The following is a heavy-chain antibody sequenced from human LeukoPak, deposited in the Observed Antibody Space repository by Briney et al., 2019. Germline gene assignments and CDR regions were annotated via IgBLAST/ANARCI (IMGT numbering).Heavy chain of an antibody. Sequence: SETLSLTCAVYGGSFSGYYWSWIRQPPGKGLEWIGEINHSGSTNYNPSLKSRVTISVDTSKNQFSLKLSSVTAADTAVYYCANLAAAGTGYWGQGTLVTVPS. CDR1: GGSFSGYY. CDR2: INHSGST. J-gene: IGHJ4*02. V-gene: IGHV4-34*01. CDR3: ANLAAAGTGY. D-gene: IGHD6-13*01.